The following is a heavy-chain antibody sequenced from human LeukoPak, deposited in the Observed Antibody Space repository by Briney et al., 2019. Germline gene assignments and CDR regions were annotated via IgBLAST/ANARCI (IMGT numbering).Heavy chain of an antibody. CDR1: GDSITRETYS. D-gene: IGHD2-21*01. V-gene: IGHV4-61*10. J-gene: IGHJ6*02. CDR2: ISDSGTT. CDR3: ARGGDPHYGMDV. Sequence: SETLSLTCTVSGDSITRETYSWTRIRQSAGKGLEWIGRISDSGTTDYSPSLESRVIISVDKSKNQCSLKLSSVTAADTAVYYCARGGDPHYGMDVWGQGTTVTVSS.